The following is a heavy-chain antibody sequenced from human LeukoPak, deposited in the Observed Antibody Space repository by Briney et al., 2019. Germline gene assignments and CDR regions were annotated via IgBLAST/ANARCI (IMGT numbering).Heavy chain of an antibody. D-gene: IGHD6-13*01. CDR1: GFTFSNHG. CDR2: ISYDGRNK. J-gene: IGHJ4*02. Sequence: GTSLRLTCAASGFTFSNHGMHWVRQAPGKGLDWVAVISYDGRNKYYADSVKGRFTISRDNSKNTLYLQMNSLRAEDTAVYYCARDISSSSWSIDYWGQGTLVTVSS. CDR3: ARDISSSSWSIDY. V-gene: IGHV3-30*03.